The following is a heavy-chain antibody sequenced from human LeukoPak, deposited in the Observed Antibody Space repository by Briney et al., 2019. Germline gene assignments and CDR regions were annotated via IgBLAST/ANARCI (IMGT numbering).Heavy chain of an antibody. CDR2: IRYDGSNK. Sequence: GGSLRLSCAASGFTFSSYGMHWVRQAPGKGLEWVAFIRYDGSNKYYADSVKGRFTISRDNSKNTLYLQVDSLRAEDTAVYYCAIFGSIAVVGKYFDYWGQGTLVTVSS. J-gene: IGHJ4*02. CDR3: AIFGSIAVVGKYFDY. D-gene: IGHD6-19*01. CDR1: GFTFSSYG. V-gene: IGHV3-30*02.